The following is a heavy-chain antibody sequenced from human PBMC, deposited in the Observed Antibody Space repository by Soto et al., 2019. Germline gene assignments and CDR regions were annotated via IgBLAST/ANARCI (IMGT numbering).Heavy chain of an antibody. J-gene: IGHJ6*02. CDR1: GFTLSTYW. CDR2: IKQDGSEK. CDR3: ARDGAPGHYYGVDV. D-gene: IGHD3-10*01. Sequence: VGSLRLSCAASGFTLSTYWMSWVRQAPGKGLEWVANIKQDGSEKHYVDSVKGRFTISRDNAKNSLYLQMNSLRAEDTAVYYCARDGAPGHYYGVDVWGQGTTGTVAS. V-gene: IGHV3-7*03.